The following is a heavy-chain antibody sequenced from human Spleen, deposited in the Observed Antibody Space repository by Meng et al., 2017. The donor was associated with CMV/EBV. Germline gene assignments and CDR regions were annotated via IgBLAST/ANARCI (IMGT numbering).Heavy chain of an antibody. D-gene: IGHD2-2*01. CDR2: VSYDGSNK. Sequence: LYCAASGFTFSKYAMHWVRQAPGKGLEWVAVVSYDGSNKYYADSVKGRFTISRDNSKNTLYLQMNSLRDEDTAVYYCVCSSTSCSYWGQGTLVTVSS. CDR1: GFTFSKYA. CDR3: VCSSTSCSY. J-gene: IGHJ4*02. V-gene: IGHV3-30-3*01.